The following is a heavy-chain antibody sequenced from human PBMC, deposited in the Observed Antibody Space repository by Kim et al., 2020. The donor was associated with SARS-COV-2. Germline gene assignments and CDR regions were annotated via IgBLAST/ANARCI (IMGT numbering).Heavy chain of an antibody. CDR1: GFTFTKAW. CDR3: TTGSMMSTFYDSSTYWGY. CDR2: IKSKPDGGTT. V-gene: IGHV3-15*01. D-gene: IGHD3-22*01. J-gene: IGHJ4*02. Sequence: GGSLRLSCAASGFTFTKAWMNWVRQAPGKGLEWVGRIKSKPDGGTTDYAAPVKGRFTISKDDSKYTLYLQMNSLKTEDTAVYYCTTGSMMSTFYDSSTYWGYWGQGTLVTVSS.